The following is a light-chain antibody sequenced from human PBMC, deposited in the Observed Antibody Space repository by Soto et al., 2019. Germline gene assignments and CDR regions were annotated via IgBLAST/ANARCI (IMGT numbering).Light chain of an antibody. CDR3: QQLNTYPLT. CDR1: QGISSS. V-gene: IGKV1-9*01. Sequence: TQLTQSPSSLSASVGDRVTITCRASQGISSSLAWFQQKPGKAPNLLIYGAFTSQTGVPPRFSGSGSETDFTLTISSLQPEDFATYYCQQLNTYPLTFGGGTKVEIK. J-gene: IGKJ4*01. CDR2: GAF.